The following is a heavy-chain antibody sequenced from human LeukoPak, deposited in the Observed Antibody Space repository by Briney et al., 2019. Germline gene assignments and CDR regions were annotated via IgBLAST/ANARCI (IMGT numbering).Heavy chain of an antibody. D-gene: IGHD6-6*01. J-gene: IGHJ4*02. V-gene: IGHV3-30*03. CDR2: ISYDGSNK. Sequence: PGGSLRLSCAASGFTFSSYGMHWVRQAPGKGLEWVAVISYDGSNKYYADSVKGRFTISRDNSKNTLYLQMNSLRAEDTAVYYCARTGGSSSLLFDYWGQGTLVTVS. CDR1: GFTFSSYG. CDR3: ARTGGSSSLLFDY.